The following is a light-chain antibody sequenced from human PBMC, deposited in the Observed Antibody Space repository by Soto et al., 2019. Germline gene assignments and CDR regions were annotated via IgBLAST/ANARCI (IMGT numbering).Light chain of an antibody. J-gene: IGKJ1*01. Sequence: IVMTQSPSTLSLSPGERATLSCRAIQSVSSNLAWYQQQPGQAPRLLIYGASTRATGIPARFSGSGSGTDFTLTISRLEPEDFAVYYCQQYGSSRTFGQGTKVDIK. CDR3: QQYGSSRT. CDR1: QSVSSN. CDR2: GAS. V-gene: IGKV3-20*01.